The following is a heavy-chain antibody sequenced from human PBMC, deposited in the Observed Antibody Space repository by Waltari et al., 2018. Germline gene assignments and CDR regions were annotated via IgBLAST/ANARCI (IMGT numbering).Heavy chain of an antibody. CDR1: GYSFTTYW. CDR3: ASTRGEQWLPFDY. V-gene: IGHV5-51*03. CDR2: IYPGDSDT. J-gene: IGHJ4*02. Sequence: EVQLVQSGAAVKKPGESLKISCKGSGYSFTTYWIAWVRQMPGKGLEWMGIIYPGDSDTRYSPSFQGQVTISADKSISTAYLQWSSLKASDTAMYYCASTRGEQWLPFDYWGQGTLVTVSS. D-gene: IGHD6-19*01.